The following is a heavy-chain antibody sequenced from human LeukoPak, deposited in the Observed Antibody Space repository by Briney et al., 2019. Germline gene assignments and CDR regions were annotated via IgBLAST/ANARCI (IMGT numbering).Heavy chain of an antibody. CDR2: ISAYNGNT. V-gene: IGHV1-18*01. J-gene: IGHJ4*02. D-gene: IGHD3-16*02. Sequence: ASVKVSCRTSAYTFTSYGISWVRQAPGQGLEWMGWISAYNGNTNYAQKLQGRVTMTTDTSTSTAYMELRSLRSDDTAVYYCARDRAGDYVWGSYRNFYYWGQGTLVTVSS. CDR3: ARDRAGDYVWGSYRNFYY. CDR1: AYTFTSYG.